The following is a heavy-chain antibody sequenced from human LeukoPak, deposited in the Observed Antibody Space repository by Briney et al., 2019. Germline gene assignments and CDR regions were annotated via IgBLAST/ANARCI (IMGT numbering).Heavy chain of an antibody. CDR1: GGSISSYY. V-gene: IGHV4-59*01. CDR3: ARERRYYDSSGPDAFDI. CDR2: IYYSGST. D-gene: IGHD3-22*01. J-gene: IGHJ3*02. Sequence: PSETLSLTCTVSGGSISSYYWSWIRQPPGKGLEWIGYIYYSGSTNYNPSLKSRVTISVDTSKNQFSLKLSSVTAADTAVYYCARERRYYDSSGPDAFDIWGQGTMVTVSS.